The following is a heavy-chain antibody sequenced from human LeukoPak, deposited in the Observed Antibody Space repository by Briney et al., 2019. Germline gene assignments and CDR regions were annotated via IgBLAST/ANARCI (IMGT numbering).Heavy chain of an antibody. CDR3: ARGDDYIWGSAFNWFDP. D-gene: IGHD3-16*01. CDR1: GYTFTSYG. Sequence: ASVKVSCKASGYTFTSYGISWVRQAPGQGLEWMGWINPNSGGTNYAQKFQGRATMTRDTYISTAYMELNRLRSDDTAVYYCARGDDYIWGSAFNWFDPWGQGTLVTVSS. J-gene: IGHJ5*02. V-gene: IGHV1-2*02. CDR2: INPNSGGT.